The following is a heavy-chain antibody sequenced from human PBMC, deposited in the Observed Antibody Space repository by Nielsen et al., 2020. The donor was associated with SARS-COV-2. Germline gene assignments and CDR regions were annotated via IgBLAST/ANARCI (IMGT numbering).Heavy chain of an antibody. CDR1: GGSISSPYW. D-gene: IGHD6-13*01. CDR2: IYHSGTT. V-gene: IGHV4-4*02. Sequence: GSLRLSCAVSGGSISSPYWWTWVRQAPGKGLEWIGEIYHSGTTNYNPSLKSRVTISIDPSKNQFSLKLSSVTAADTAVYYCASGTAGLPWGNFDYWGQGALVTVS. J-gene: IGHJ4*02. CDR3: ASGTAGLPWGNFDY.